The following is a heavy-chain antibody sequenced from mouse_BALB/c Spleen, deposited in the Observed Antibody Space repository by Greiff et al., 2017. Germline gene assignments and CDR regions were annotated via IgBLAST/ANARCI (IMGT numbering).Heavy chain of an antibody. CDR3: ARTARATVYFDY. Sequence: VKLQQPGAELVKPGASVKLSCKASGYTFTSYWMHWVKQRPGQGLEWIGEINPSNGRTNYNEKFKSKATLTVDKSSSTAYMQLISLTSEDSAVYYCARTARATVYFDYWGQGTTLTVSS. J-gene: IGHJ2*01. CDR2: INPSNGRT. D-gene: IGHD3-2*01. CDR1: GYTFTSYW. V-gene: IGHV1S81*02.